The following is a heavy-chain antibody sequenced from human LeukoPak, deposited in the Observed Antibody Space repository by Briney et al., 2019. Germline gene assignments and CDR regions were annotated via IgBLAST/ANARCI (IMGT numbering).Heavy chain of an antibody. CDR3: ARRDCSSTSCYFDY. J-gene: IGHJ4*02. D-gene: IGHD2-2*01. CDR2: INHSGST. CDR1: GGSFSDYY. V-gene: IGHV4-34*01. Sequence: AETLSLTCAVYGGSFSDYYWSWIRQPPGKGLEWIGEINHSGSTDYNPSLKSRVTISVDTSKNQFSLKLSSVTAADTAVYYCARRDCSSTSCYFDYWGQGTLVTVSS.